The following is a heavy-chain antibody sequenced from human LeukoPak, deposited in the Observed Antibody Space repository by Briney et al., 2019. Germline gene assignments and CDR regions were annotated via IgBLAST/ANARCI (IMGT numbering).Heavy chain of an antibody. V-gene: IGHV4-34*01. J-gene: IGHJ5*02. CDR3: ARDSYTYGRNWFDL. CDR2: INHSGCT. Sequence: SETLSLTCAVYGGSFRGYYLSWIRQPPGEGLEWVWEINHSGCTNYSPSLKSRVSISVGAYKHQLSLKQSSVTAAETTVYYCARDSYTYGRNWFDLCCRGNRVIVSS. CDR1: GGSFRGYY. D-gene: IGHD5-18*01.